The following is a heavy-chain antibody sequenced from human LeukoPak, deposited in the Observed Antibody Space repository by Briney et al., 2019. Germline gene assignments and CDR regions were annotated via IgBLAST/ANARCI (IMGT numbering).Heavy chain of an antibody. V-gene: IGHV1-2*02. Sequence: ASVKVSCRASGYTFTGYYMHWVRQAPGQGLEWMGWINPNSGGTNYAQKFQGRVTMTRDTSISTAYMELNSLRYEDTAVYYCTREESASGTKGAFDIWGQGTMVTVSS. CDR3: TREESASGTKGAFDI. J-gene: IGHJ3*02. CDR2: INPNSGGT. CDR1: GYTFTGYY. D-gene: IGHD1-26*01.